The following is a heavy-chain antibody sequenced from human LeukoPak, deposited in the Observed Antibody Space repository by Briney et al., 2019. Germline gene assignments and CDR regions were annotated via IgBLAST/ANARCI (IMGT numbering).Heavy chain of an antibody. J-gene: IGHJ4*02. Sequence: GGSLRLSCAASGFTFSSYGMHWVRQAPGKGLEWVAVIWYDGSNKYYADSVKGRFTISRDNSMNTLYLQMNSLRAEDTAVYYCARDFTGYYDSSGYYYVGYWGQGTLVTVSS. CDR1: GFTFSSYG. V-gene: IGHV3-33*01. D-gene: IGHD3-22*01. CDR3: ARDFTGYYDSSGYYYVGY. CDR2: IWYDGSNK.